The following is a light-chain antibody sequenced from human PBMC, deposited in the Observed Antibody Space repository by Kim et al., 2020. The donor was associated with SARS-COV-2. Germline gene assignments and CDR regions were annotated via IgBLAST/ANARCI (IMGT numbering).Light chain of an antibody. CDR3: QQYDNWGS. Sequence: LAVSPGERATLSCRASQSVSSNLVWYQQKSGQAPRLLIYDASTRASGIPARFSGSGSGTEFTLTISSLQSEDFATYYCQQYDNWGSFGQGTKLEIK. J-gene: IGKJ2*03. CDR2: DAS. V-gene: IGKV3-15*01. CDR1: QSVSSN.